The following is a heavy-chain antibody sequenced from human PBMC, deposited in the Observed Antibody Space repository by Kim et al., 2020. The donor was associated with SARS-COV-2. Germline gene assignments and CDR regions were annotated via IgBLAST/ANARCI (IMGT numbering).Heavy chain of an antibody. D-gene: IGHD3-3*01. CDR1: GFTFSSYW. V-gene: IGHV3-7*03. CDR2: IKQDGSEK. J-gene: IGHJ6*02. CDR3: ARDHVLLITIFGVVTTRYYYGMDV. Sequence: GGSLRLSCAASGFTFSSYWMSWVRQAPGKGLEWVANIKQDGSEKYYVDSVKGRFTISRDNAKNSLYLQMNSLRAEDTAVYYCARDHVLLITIFGVVTTRYYYGMDVWGQGTTVTVSS.